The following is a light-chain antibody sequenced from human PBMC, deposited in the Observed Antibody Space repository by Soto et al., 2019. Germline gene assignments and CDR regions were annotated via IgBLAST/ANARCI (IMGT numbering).Light chain of an antibody. Sequence: QYALTQPASVSGSPGQSITISCTGTSSDVGGHNYVSWYQQHPDKAPKLMIYEDSNRPSGVSNRISGSKSGNTASLTISGLQAEDESDYYCSSYINSSTLVFGGGTKLTVL. J-gene: IGLJ3*02. V-gene: IGLV2-14*01. CDR3: SSYINSSTLV. CDR1: SSDVGGHNY. CDR2: EDS.